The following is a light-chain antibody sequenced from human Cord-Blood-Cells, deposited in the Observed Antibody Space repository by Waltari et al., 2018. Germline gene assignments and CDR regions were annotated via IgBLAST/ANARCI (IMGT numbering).Light chain of an antibody. CDR2: AAS. CDR3: QQSYSTPRT. CDR1: QSISSY. J-gene: IGKJ1*01. Sequence: DIQMTQDPSSPSASVRDRVTITGRASQSISSYLNWYQQKPGKAPKLLIYAASSLQSGVPSRLSGSGSGTDFTLTISSLQPEDFATYYCQQSYSTPRTFGQGTKVEIK. V-gene: IGKV1-39*01.